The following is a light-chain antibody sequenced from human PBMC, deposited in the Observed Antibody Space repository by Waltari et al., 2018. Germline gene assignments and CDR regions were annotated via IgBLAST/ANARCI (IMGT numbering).Light chain of an antibody. CDR1: SGYSHHK. CDR3: GADHGSGSNFFWV. V-gene: IGLV9-49*01. Sequence: QPVLTQPPSASAPLGASVTLTCTLSSGYSHHKVDWYQQRPGKGPRFVMRVGTGGIVGSKGDGIPDRFSVLGSGLNRYLTIKNIQEEDESDYHCGADHGSGSNFFWVFGGGTKLTVL. J-gene: IGLJ3*02. CDR2: VGTGGIVG.